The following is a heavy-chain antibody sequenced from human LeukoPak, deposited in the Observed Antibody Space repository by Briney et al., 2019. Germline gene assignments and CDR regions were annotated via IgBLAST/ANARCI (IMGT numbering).Heavy chain of an antibody. Sequence: GGSLRLSCAASGFSLSGYWMHWVRQAPGKGLVWVSRISPEGSGTTYADSVKGRFTISRDTAKNTVYLKMNSLRDEDAAVYHCTRVQAGRSGLMDVWGRGTTVTVSS. V-gene: IGHV3-74*03. CDR1: GFSLSGYW. J-gene: IGHJ6*02. CDR3: TRVQAGRSGLMDV. CDR2: ISPEGSGT. D-gene: IGHD2-8*02.